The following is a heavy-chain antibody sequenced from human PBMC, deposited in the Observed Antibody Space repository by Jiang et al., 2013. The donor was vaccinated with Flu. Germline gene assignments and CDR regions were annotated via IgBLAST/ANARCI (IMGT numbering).Heavy chain of an antibody. D-gene: IGHD3-22*01. CDR1: GFTFSSYT. Sequence: VQLVESGGGLVQPGGSLRLSCAASGFTFSSYTMNWVRQAPGKGLEWVSYISSSRITIYYADSVKGRFTISRDNAKNSLYLQMNSLRDEDTAVYYCAREKYDTSDKPIDYWGQGTLVTVSS. CDR3: AREKYDTSDKPIDY. CDR2: ISSSRITI. J-gene: IGHJ4*02. V-gene: IGHV3-48*02.